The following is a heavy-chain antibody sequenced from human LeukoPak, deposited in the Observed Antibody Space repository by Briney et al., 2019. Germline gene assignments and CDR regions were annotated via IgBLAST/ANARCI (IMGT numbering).Heavy chain of an antibody. J-gene: IGHJ4*02. CDR3: ARDLFGRGSGSYYGY. CDR2: ISAYNGNT. Sequence: ASVKVSCKASGYTFTSYGISWVRQAPGQGLEWMGWISAYNGNTNYAQKLQGRVTMTTDTSTSTAYMELRSLRSDDTAVYYCARDLFGRGSGSYYGYWGQGTLVTVFS. D-gene: IGHD3-10*01. V-gene: IGHV1-18*01. CDR1: GYTFTSYG.